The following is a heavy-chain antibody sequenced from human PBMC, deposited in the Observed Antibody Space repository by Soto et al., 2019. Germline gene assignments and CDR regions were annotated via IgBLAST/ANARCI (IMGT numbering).Heavy chain of an antibody. CDR1: GYTLTELS. J-gene: IGHJ4*02. V-gene: IGHV1-24*01. D-gene: IGHD3-22*01. Sequence: ASVKVSCKVSGYTLTELSMHWVRQAPGKGLEWMGGFDPEDGETMYAQKFQGRVTMTEDTSTDTAYMELSSLRSEDTAVYYCATVKNYYDSSGPQWLRYWGQGTLVTVSS. CDR3: ATVKNYYDSSGPQWLRY. CDR2: FDPEDGET.